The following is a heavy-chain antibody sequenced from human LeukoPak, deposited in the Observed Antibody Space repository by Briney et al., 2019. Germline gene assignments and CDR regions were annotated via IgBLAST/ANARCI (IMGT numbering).Heavy chain of an antibody. D-gene: IGHD6-13*01. Sequence: SETLSLTCAVSGGSISSYYWSWIRQPPGKGLEWIGYIYHSGSTNYNPSLKSRATISEDTSKNQFSLKLSSVTAADTAVYYCARDLAAAGTIDPWGQGTLVTVSS. V-gene: IGHV4-59*01. CDR1: GGSISSYY. J-gene: IGHJ5*02. CDR2: IYHSGST. CDR3: ARDLAAAGTIDP.